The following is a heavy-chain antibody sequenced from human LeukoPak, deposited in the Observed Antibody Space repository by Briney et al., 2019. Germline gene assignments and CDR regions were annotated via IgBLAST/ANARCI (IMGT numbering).Heavy chain of an antibody. D-gene: IGHD6-19*01. Sequence: GGSLRLSCAASGFTFSSYSMNWVRQAPGKGLEWVSSISSSSSYMYYADSVKGRFTISRDNAKNSLYLQMSSLRAEDTAVYYCASRGVAVAGTRSIDYWGQGTLVTVSS. V-gene: IGHV3-21*01. CDR2: ISSSSSYM. CDR1: GFTFSSYS. CDR3: ASRGVAVAGTRSIDY. J-gene: IGHJ4*02.